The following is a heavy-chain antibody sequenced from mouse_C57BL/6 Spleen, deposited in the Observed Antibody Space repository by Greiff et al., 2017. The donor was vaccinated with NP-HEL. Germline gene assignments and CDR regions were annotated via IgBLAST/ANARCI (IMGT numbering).Heavy chain of an antibody. CDR3: ASQATVYYAMDY. V-gene: IGHV1-26*01. J-gene: IGHJ4*01. D-gene: IGHD3-2*02. Sequence: EVQLQQSGPELVKPGASVKISCKASGYTFTDYYMNWVKQSHGKSLEWIGDINPNNGGTSYNQKFKGKATLTVDKSSSTAYMELRSLTSEDSAVYYCASQATVYYAMDYWGQGTSVTVSS. CDR2: INPNNGGT. CDR1: GYTFTDYY.